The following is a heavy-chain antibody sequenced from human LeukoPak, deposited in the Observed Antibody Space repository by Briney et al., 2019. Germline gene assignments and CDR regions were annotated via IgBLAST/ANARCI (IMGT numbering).Heavy chain of an antibody. CDR2: ISYDGSNK. D-gene: IGHD6-13*01. CDR3: AKSGTAAPGTFDY. V-gene: IGHV3-30-3*02. J-gene: IGHJ4*02. CDR1: GFTFSSYA. Sequence: GGSLRLSCAASGFTFSSYAMHWVRQAPGKGLEWVAVISYDGSNKYYADSVKGRFTISRDNSKNTLYLQMNSLRTEDTAFYYCAKSGTAAPGTFDYWGRGILVIVSS.